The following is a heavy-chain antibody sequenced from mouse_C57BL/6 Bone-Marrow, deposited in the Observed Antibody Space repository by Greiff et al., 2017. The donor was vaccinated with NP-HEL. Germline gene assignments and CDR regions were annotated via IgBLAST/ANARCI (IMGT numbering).Heavy chain of an antibody. CDR2: IDPSDSYT. V-gene: IGHV1-69*01. J-gene: IGHJ4*01. CDR1: GYTFTSYW. Sequence: VQLQQPGAELVMPGASVKLSCKASGYTFTSYWMHWVKQRPGQGLEWIGEIDPSDSYTNYNQKFKGKSTLTVDKSSSTAYMQLSSLTSEDSAVYYCARGILGDYYYAMDYWGQGTSVTVSS. CDR3: ARGILGDYYYAMDY. D-gene: IGHD1-1*01.